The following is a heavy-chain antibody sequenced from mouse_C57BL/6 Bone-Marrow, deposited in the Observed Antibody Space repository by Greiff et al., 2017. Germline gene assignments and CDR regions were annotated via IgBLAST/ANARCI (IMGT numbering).Heavy chain of an antibody. CDR3: ASRPWYFDV. J-gene: IGHJ1*03. Sequence: VQLVESGAELARPGASVKLSCKASGYTFTSYGISWVKQRTGQGLEWIGEIYPSSGNTYYNEKFKGKATLTADKSSSTAYMQLSSLTSEDSAVYYCASRPWYFDVWGTGTTVTVSS. CDR1: GYTFTSYG. CDR2: IYPSSGNT. V-gene: IGHV1-81*01.